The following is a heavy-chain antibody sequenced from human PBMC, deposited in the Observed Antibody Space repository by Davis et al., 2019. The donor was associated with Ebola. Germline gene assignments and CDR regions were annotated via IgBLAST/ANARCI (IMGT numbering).Heavy chain of an antibody. CDR2: ISSSSSYI. CDR1: GFTFSSYA. J-gene: IGHJ4*02. Sequence: GGSLRLSCAASGFTFSSYAMSWVRQAPGKGLEWVSSISSSSSYIYYADSVKGRFTISRDNAKNSLYLQMNSLRAEDTAVYYCARYSSSWYPDYWGQGTLVTVSS. CDR3: ARYSSSWYPDY. D-gene: IGHD6-13*01. V-gene: IGHV3-21*01.